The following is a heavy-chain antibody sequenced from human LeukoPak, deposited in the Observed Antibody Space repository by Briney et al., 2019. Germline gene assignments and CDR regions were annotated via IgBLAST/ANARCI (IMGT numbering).Heavy chain of an antibody. CDR3: AKEYQPNWFDP. CDR2: IPYDGSNK. J-gene: IGHJ5*02. Sequence: PGGSLRLSCAASGFTFSNYGMHWVRQTPGKGLEWVAFIPYDGSNKYYADSVKGRFTISRDNSRNTLYLQMNSLGAEDTAVYYCAKEYQPNWFDPWGQGTLVTVSS. V-gene: IGHV3-30*02. D-gene: IGHD2-2*01. CDR1: GFTFSNYG.